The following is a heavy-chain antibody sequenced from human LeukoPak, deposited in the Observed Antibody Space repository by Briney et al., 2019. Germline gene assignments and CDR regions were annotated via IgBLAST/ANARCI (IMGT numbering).Heavy chain of an antibody. Sequence: SETLSLTCSVSGASISSYYWSWIRQPPGKGLEWIGHIYDSGGTKYNPSLKSRVTISVDTSKNQFSLTLSSVTAADTAVYYCAAHTAGRGSGYWGQGILVAVSS. J-gene: IGHJ4*02. CDR2: IYDSGGT. CDR3: AAHTAGRGSGY. CDR1: GASISSYY. D-gene: IGHD5-12*01. V-gene: IGHV4-59*08.